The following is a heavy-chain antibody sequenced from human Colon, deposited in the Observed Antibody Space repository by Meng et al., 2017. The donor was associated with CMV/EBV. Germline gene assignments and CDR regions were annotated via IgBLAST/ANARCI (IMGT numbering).Heavy chain of an antibody. CDR3: ATDYGDYYFDR. Sequence: QLKLQESGPGLVKPSETLSLTCTVSGGSISSSTYYWGWIRQTPGKGLEWIGNIYYSGYTYYNPSLKSRLTISVDTSKSQFSLKLTSVTAADTAVYYCATDYGDYYFDRWGQGTLVTVSS. J-gene: IGHJ4*02. CDR1: GGSISSSTYY. CDR2: IYYSGYT. D-gene: IGHD4-17*01. V-gene: IGHV4-39*07.